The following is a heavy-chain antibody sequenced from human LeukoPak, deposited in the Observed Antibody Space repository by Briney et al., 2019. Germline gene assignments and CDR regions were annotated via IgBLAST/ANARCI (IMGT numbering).Heavy chain of an antibody. CDR2: MNPNSGNT. CDR1: GYTFTSYD. D-gene: IGHD3/OR15-3a*01. V-gene: IGHV1-8*03. Sequence: ASVKVSCKASGYTFTSYDINWVRQATGQGLEWMGWMNPNSGNTGYAQKFQGRVIITRNTSISTAYMELSSLRSDDTAVYYCARAAMWTAYKMDVWGKGTTVTVSS. J-gene: IGHJ6*04. CDR3: ARAAMWTAYKMDV.